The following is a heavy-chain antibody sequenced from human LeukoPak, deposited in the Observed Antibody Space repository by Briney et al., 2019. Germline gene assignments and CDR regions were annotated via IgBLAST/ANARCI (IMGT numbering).Heavy chain of an antibody. Sequence: GGSLRLSRAPSGFTFSSYWMHWVRQAPGKGLVWVARINSDGSNINYADSVKGRFTISRDNAKNTLYLQMDSLRAEDTAVYYCARAGYYRFDYWGQGTLVTVSS. CDR2: INSDGSNI. J-gene: IGHJ4*02. V-gene: IGHV3-74*01. CDR3: ARAGYYRFDY. D-gene: IGHD1-26*01. CDR1: GFTFSSYW.